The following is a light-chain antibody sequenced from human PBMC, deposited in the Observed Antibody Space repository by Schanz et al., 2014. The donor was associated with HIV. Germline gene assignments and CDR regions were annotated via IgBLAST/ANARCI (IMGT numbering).Light chain of an antibody. J-gene: IGLJ3*02. CDR2: NDH. Sequence: ELTQPPSASGTPGQRVTISCSGSNSNIGSTPANWYQQLPGTAPRLLLYNDHFRPSGVPDRFSGSRSGTSASLAISGLQSEDEADYYCATWDDSLNAWVFGGGTKLTVL. V-gene: IGLV1-44*01. CDR3: ATWDDSLNAWV. CDR1: NSNIGSTP.